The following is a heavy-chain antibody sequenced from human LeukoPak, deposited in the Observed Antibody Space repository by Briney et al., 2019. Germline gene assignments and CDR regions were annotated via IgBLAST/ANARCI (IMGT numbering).Heavy chain of an antibody. CDR1: GFTFSSYW. CDR3: ARETSGWYIKPLAY. V-gene: IGHV3-7*01. CDR2: IKQDGSEK. D-gene: IGHD6-19*01. Sequence: LPGGSLRLSCAASGFTFSSYWRSWVRQAPGKGLEWVANIKQDGSEKYYVDSVKGRFTISRDNAKNSLYLQMNSLRAEDTAVYYCARETSGWYIKPLAYWGQGTLVTVSS. J-gene: IGHJ4*02.